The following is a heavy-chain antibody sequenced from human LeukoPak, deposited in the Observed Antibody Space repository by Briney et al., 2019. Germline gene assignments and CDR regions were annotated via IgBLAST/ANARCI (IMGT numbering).Heavy chain of an antibody. V-gene: IGHV7-4-1*02. CDR2: INTNTGNP. D-gene: IGHD6-19*01. CDR3: ARGEASGWYDWYY. J-gene: IGHJ4*02. Sequence: ASVKVSCKASGGTFSSYAISWVRQAPGQGLEWMGWINTNTGNPTYAQGFTGRFVFSLDTSVSTAYLQISSLKAEDTAVYYCARGEASGWYDWYYWGQGTLVTVSS. CDR1: GGTFSSYA.